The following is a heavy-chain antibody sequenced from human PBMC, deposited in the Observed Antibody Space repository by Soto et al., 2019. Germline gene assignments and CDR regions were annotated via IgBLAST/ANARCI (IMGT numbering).Heavy chain of an antibody. V-gene: IGHV3-30*03. Sequence: VQLLESGGGLIQPGGSLRLSCAASGFTFSYGIHWLRQAPGKGLEWVAYISYDSTNKFYGDSVKGRFTISRDNSKNTQFLQLNSLRVEDTAVYYCGRLVIGYCSGNTCDDYWGQGTLVAVSS. CDR3: GRLVIGYCSGNTCDDY. CDR1: GFTFSYG. J-gene: IGHJ4*02. CDR2: ISYDSTNK. D-gene: IGHD2-15*01.